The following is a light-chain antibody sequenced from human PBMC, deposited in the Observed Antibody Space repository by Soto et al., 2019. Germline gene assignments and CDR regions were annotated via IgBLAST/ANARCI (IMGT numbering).Light chain of an antibody. V-gene: IGLV2-14*03. CDR2: CVT. Sequence: QSVLTQPASVSGSPGQSITISCTGTISDVGGYNYVSWYQHHPGKAPKLIIYCVTNRPSGVSNRFSGSKSDNTASLTISGLQAEDEADYYCSSYTSSSVVFGGGTKLTVL. J-gene: IGLJ2*01. CDR1: ISDVGGYNY. CDR3: SSYTSSSVV.